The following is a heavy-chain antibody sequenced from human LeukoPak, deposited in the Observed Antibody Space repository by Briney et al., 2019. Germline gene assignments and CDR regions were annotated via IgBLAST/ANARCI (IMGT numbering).Heavy chain of an antibody. V-gene: IGHV3-7*01. J-gene: IGHJ4*02. CDR2: IKQDGSEK. CDR1: GFTVSSNY. Sequence: GGSLRLSCAASGFTVSSNYMSWVRQAPGKGLEWVANIKQDGSEKYYVDSVKGRFTISRDNAKNSLYLQMNSLRAEDTAVYYCARDRSSVSGYDQGDFDYWGQGTLVTVSS. D-gene: IGHD5-12*01. CDR3: ARDRSSVSGYDQGDFDY.